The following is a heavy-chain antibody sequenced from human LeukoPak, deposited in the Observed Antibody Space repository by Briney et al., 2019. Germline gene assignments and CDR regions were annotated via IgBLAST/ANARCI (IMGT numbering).Heavy chain of an antibody. V-gene: IGHV3-53*04. CDR3: ARGGTPGYSSGRIDY. J-gene: IGHJ4*02. D-gene: IGHD6-19*01. CDR1: GFTVSSNY. Sequence: TGGSLRLSCVASGFTVSSNYMSWVRQAPGKGLEWVSVIYSAGNTYYADSVKGRFTISRHNSENTLYLHMNSLRVEDTAVYFCARGGTPGYSSGRIDYRGQGTLVTVSS. CDR2: IYSAGNT.